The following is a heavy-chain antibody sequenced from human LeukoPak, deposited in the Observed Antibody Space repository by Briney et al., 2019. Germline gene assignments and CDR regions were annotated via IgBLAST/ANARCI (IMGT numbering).Heavy chain of an antibody. CDR3: AKLKGWYGEGYFDY. CDR2: IYSDGRT. D-gene: IGHD3-10*01. Sequence: GRSLRLSCAASGFTVSSNYMSWVRQAPGKGLEWVSVIYSDGRTYYADSVKGRFSISRDNSKNTLYLQMDTLRAEDTAVYYCAKLKGWYGEGYFDYWGQGTLVTVSA. J-gene: IGHJ4*02. V-gene: IGHV3-53*01. CDR1: GFTVSSNY.